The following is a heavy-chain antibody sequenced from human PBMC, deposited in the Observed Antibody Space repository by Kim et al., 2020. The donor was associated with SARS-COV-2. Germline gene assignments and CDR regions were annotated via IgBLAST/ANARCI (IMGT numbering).Heavy chain of an antibody. Sequence: ASVKVSCKASGYTLTDYHVHWVRQAPGQGLQWMGRINPNNGDTNYSLKFQGRVTLTRDTSSNTASMELSRLDSNDTAVYYCARDPLSLGGWSDYGLDVGGQGTTVTVSS. CDR2: INPNNGDT. V-gene: IGHV1-2*06. D-gene: IGHD3-3*01. CDR1: GYTLTDYH. CDR3: ARDPLSLGGWSDYGLDV. J-gene: IGHJ6*02.